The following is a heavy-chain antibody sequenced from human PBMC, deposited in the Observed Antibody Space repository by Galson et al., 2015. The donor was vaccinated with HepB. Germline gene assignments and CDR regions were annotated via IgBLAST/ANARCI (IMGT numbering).Heavy chain of an antibody. CDR1: GYTFSGYH. J-gene: IGHJ4*02. Sequence: SVKVSCKASGYTFSGYHIHWVRQAPGQGLEWMGIVTPSSGATSYAQRFQGRVIMTGDMSTTTALLELSSLRSDDTALYYCARETSATGYGDHWGQGTLVTVSS. V-gene: IGHV1-46*01. CDR3: ARETSATGYGDH. CDR2: VTPSSGAT. D-gene: IGHD2-15*01.